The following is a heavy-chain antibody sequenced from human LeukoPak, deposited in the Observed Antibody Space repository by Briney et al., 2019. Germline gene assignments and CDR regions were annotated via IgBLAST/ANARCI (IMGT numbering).Heavy chain of an antibody. CDR1: GGSISSYY. J-gene: IGHJ6*02. V-gene: IGHV4-59*01. Sequence: KPSETLSLTCTVPGGSISSYYWSWIRQPPRKGLGWVWYIYYSGSTNYNPSLKSRVTISVDTSKNQFSLKLSSVTAADTAVYYCARRAAAGTRGYYYGMDVWGQGTTVTVSS. D-gene: IGHD6-13*01. CDR2: IYYSGST. CDR3: ARRAAAGTRGYYYGMDV.